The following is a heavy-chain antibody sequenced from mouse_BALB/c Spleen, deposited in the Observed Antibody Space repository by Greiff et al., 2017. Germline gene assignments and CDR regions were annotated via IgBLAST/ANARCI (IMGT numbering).Heavy chain of an antibody. J-gene: IGHJ3*01. Sequence: EVKLMESGGGLVQPGGSRKLSCAASGFTFSSFGMHWVRQAPEKGLEWVAYISSGSSTIYYADTVKGRFTISRDNPKNTLFLQMTSLRSEDTAMYYCARDGSRWGAWFAYWGQGTLVTVSA. D-gene: IGHD1-1*01. V-gene: IGHV5-17*02. CDR3: ARDGSRWGAWFAY. CDR2: ISSGSSTI. CDR1: GFTFSSFG.